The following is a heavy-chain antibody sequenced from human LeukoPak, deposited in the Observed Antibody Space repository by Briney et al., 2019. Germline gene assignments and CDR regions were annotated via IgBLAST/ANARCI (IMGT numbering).Heavy chain of an antibody. V-gene: IGHV4-34*01. D-gene: IGHD6-19*01. J-gene: IGHJ4*02. CDR3: ARSSAVAGTGLGY. CDR1: GGSFSGYY. CDR2: INHSGST. Sequence: PSETLSLTCAVYGGSFSGYYWSWIRQPPGKGLEWIGEINHSGSTNYNPSLKSRVTISVDTSKNQFSLKLSSVTAADTAVYYCARSSAVAGTGLGYWGQGTLVTVSS.